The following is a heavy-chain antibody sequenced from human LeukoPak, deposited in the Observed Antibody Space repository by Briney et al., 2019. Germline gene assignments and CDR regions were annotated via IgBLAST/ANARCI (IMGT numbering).Heavy chain of an antibody. CDR3: ASGFYYFDY. V-gene: IGHV3-74*01. J-gene: IGHJ4*02. Sequence: HSGGSLRLSCAASGFTFSSYWMHWVRQAPGKGLVWVSRINSDGISTTYADSVKGRFTISRDNAKNTLYLQMNSLRAEDTAVYYCASGFYYFDYWGQGTLVTVSS. CDR2: INSDGIST. CDR1: GFTFSSYW.